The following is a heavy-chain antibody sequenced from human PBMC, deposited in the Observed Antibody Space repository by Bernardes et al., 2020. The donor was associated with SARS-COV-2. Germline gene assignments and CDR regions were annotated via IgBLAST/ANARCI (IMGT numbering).Heavy chain of an antibody. CDR3: TRSGGEVGAAYDFGH. Sequence: ASVKVSCKASGYTFTSYDISWVRQAAGQGLEWVGWMNPDSGDSGYAQELQGRVSLTRSPPMNTAYMELSSLRSEDTAVYYCTRSGGEVGAAYDFGHWGQGTLVTVSS. V-gene: IGHV1-8*02. CDR1: GYTFTSYD. D-gene: IGHD3-16*01. J-gene: IGHJ4*02. CDR2: MNPDSGDS.